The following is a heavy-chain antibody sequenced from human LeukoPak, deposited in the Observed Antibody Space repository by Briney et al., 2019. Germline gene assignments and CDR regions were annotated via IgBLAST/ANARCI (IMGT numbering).Heavy chain of an antibody. CDR1: GCTFRTFA. Sequence: SVKVSCKASGCTFRTFAISWVRQAPGQGLEWMGGIIPIFGIPDSAQKFQGRLTITADESTTTAYMELSSLRSDDTAIYYCGLSGNYYYYYMDVWGKGTTVTISS. J-gene: IGHJ6*03. V-gene: IGHV1-69*13. D-gene: IGHD6-25*01. CDR3: GLSGNYYYYYMDV. CDR2: IIPIFGIP.